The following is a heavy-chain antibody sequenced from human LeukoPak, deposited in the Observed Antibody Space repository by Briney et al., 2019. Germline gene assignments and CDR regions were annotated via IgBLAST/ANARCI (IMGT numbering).Heavy chain of an antibody. D-gene: IGHD5-12*01. Sequence: GGSLRLSCPASGFTFRNYSMRWVRQAPGRGLAWVSNILNSGDTTNHQDSARGPFTLTRGHSKNPLYLQMDRLRADGTAVYYCTKDGLRAYDFDHWGQGTLVTVSS. CDR2: ILNSGDTT. V-gene: IGHV3-23*01. CDR1: GFTFRNYS. J-gene: IGHJ5*02. CDR3: TKDGLRAYDFDH.